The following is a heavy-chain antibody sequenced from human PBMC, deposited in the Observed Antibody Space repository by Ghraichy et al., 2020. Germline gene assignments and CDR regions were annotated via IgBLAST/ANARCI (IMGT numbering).Heavy chain of an antibody. V-gene: IGHV4-59*01. Sequence: SQTLSLTCTVSGGSISTFYWNWIRQPPGEGLEYIGYIYYSGSTHYNPSLKSRVTISVDTSKNQFSLKLSSVTAADTAVYYCARDPSGPVGLDLWGRGTLVTVSS. J-gene: IGHJ2*01. D-gene: IGHD2-2*03. CDR3: ARDPSGPVGLDL. CDR1: GGSISTFY. CDR2: IYYSGST.